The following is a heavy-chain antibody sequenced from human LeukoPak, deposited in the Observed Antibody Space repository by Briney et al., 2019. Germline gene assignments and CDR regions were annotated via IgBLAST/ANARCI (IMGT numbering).Heavy chain of an antibody. CDR1: GFTFNNYA. J-gene: IGHJ4*02. Sequence: GGSLRLSCAASGFTFNNYAMSWVRQPPGKGLEWVSAISGSGGSTYYADSVKGRFTISRDNSKTTLYLQMNSLRADDTAIYYCAKGRYQLLSLYYFDSWGQGTLVTVSS. CDR3: AKGRYQLLSLYYFDS. D-gene: IGHD2-2*01. CDR2: ISGSGGST. V-gene: IGHV3-23*01.